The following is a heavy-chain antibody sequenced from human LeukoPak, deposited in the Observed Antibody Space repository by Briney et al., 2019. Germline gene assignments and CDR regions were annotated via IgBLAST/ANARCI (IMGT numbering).Heavy chain of an antibody. V-gene: IGHV4-34*01. CDR2: INHSGST. CDR1: GGSFSGYY. J-gene: IGHJ5*02. Sequence: PSETLSLTCAVYGGSFSGYYWSWIRQPPGKGLEWIGEINHSGSTNYNPSLKSRVTISVDTSKNQLSLKLSSVTAADTAVYYCARGITGLPRFDPWGQGTLVTVSS. CDR3: ARGITGLPRFDP. D-gene: IGHD1-20*01.